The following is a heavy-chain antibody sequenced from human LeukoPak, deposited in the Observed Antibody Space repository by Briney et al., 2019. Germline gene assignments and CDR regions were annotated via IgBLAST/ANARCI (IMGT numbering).Heavy chain of an antibody. CDR2: ISNGGVST. Sequence: GGSLRLSCAASGFTFSSFSMSWVRQAPGKGLEWVSLISNGGVSTYYADSVKGRFTISRDNSKNTLYLQMNSLRAEDTAVYYCATNLRVSYWGQGTLVTVSS. V-gene: IGHV3-23*01. D-gene: IGHD6-13*01. CDR1: GFTFSSFS. CDR3: ATNLRVSY. J-gene: IGHJ4*02.